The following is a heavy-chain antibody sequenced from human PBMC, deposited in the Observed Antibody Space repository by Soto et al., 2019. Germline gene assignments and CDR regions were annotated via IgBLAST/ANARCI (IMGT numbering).Heavy chain of an antibody. D-gene: IGHD5-18*01. V-gene: IGHV3-30*18. CDR3: AKAGYIYAHFDY. CDR1: GFTLSSYG. J-gene: IGHJ4*02. Sequence: PGGSLRFSCAASGFTLSSYGMHCVRRAPGKGLEWVAVISYDGSNKYYADSVKGRFTISRDNSKNTLYLQLNSLRAEDTAVYYCAKAGYIYAHFDYWGQGTLVAVSS. CDR2: ISYDGSNK.